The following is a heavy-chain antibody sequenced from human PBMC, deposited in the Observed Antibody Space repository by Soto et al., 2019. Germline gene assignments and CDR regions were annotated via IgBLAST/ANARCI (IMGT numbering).Heavy chain of an antibody. V-gene: IGHV4-59*01. CDR2: IYYSGST. Sequence: SETLSLTCTVSGGSISSYYWSWIRQPPGKGLEWIGYIYYSGSTNYNPSLKSRVTISVDTSKNQFSLKLSSVTAADTAVYYCARDVSRGYSYGYYYYGMDVWGQGTTVTVS. CDR1: GGSISSYY. J-gene: IGHJ6*02. CDR3: ARDVSRGYSYGYYYYGMDV. D-gene: IGHD5-18*01.